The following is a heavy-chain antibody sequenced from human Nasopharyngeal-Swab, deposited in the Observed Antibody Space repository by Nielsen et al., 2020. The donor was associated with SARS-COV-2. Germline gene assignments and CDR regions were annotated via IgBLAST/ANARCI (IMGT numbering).Heavy chain of an antibody. J-gene: IGHJ4*02. CDR3: AKDIPIAVAGTSPAPYDY. V-gene: IGHV3-23*01. D-gene: IGHD6-19*01. CDR2: ISGSGGST. Sequence: GGSLRLSCAASGFTFSSYAMSWVRQAPGKGLEWVSAISGSGGSTYYADSVKGRFTISRDNSKNTLYLQMNSLRAEDTAVYYCAKDIPIAVAGTSPAPYDYWGQGTLVTVSS. CDR1: GFTFSSYA.